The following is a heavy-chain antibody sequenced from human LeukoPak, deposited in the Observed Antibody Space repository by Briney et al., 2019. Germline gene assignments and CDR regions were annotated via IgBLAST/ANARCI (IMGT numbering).Heavy chain of an antibody. J-gene: IGHJ4*02. D-gene: IGHD1-7*01. CDR3: ATGLGLHRELHHY. V-gene: IGHV1-69-2*01. CDR2: IDPEDGET. Sequence: ASVKISCKASGYTFTDYYMHWVQQAPGKGLEWMGRIDPEDGETIYAEKFQGRVTITADTSTDTAYMELTSLKSEDTALYYCATGLGLHRELHHYWGQGILVTVSS. CDR1: GYTFTDYY.